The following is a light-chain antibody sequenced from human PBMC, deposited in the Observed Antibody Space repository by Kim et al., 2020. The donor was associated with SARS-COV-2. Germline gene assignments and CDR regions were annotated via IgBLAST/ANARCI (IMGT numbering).Light chain of an antibody. CDR1: QSVSSN. CDR3: QQYNNWPPLYT. CDR2: GAS. Sequence: SPGERATLSCRARQSVSSNLAWYQQKPGQAPRLLIYGASPRATGIPARFSGSGSGTEFTLTISSLQSEDFAVYYCQQYNNWPPLYTFGQGTKLQI. J-gene: IGKJ2*01. V-gene: IGKV3-15*01.